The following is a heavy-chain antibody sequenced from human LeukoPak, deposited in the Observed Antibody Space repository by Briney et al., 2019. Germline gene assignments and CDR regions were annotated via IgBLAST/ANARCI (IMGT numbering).Heavy chain of an antibody. CDR2: INHSGST. J-gene: IGHJ6*02. CDR3: ARARAVAGTLYYYYGMDV. V-gene: IGHV4-34*01. Sequence: PSETLSLTCAVYGGSFSGYYWSWIRQPPGKGLEWIGEINHSGSTNYNPSLKSRVTISVDTSKNQFSLKLSSMTAADTAVYYCARARAVAGTLYYYYGMDVWGQGTTVTVSS. CDR1: GGSFSGYY. D-gene: IGHD6-19*01.